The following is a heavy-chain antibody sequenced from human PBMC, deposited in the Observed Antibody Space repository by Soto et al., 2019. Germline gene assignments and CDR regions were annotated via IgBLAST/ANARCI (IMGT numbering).Heavy chain of an antibody. CDR1: GYSFTSYW. CDR3: ARQRCSSTSCFSGMDV. V-gene: IGHV5-51*01. Sequence: GESLKISCKGSGYSFTSYWIGWVRQMPGKGLEWMGIIYPGDSDTRYSPSFQGQVTISADKSISTAYLRWSSLKASDTAMYYCARQRCSSTSCFSGMDVWGQGTTVTVSS. D-gene: IGHD2-2*01. J-gene: IGHJ6*02. CDR2: IYPGDSDT.